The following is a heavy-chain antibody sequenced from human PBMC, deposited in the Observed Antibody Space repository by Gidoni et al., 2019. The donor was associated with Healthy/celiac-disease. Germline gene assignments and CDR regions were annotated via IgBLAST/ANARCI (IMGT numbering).Heavy chain of an antibody. CDR2: IYYSGST. J-gene: IGHJ4*02. CDR3: ARVIGDFWSGYYKLGDYFDY. V-gene: IGHV4-31*03. D-gene: IGHD3-3*01. Sequence: QVQLQESGPGLVKPSQTLSLTCTVSGGSISSGGYYWSWIRQHPGKGLEWIGYIYYSGSTYYNPSLKSRVTISVDTSKNQFSLKLSSVTAADTAVYYCARVIGDFWSGYYKLGDYFDYWGQGTLVTVSS. CDR1: GGSISSGGYY.